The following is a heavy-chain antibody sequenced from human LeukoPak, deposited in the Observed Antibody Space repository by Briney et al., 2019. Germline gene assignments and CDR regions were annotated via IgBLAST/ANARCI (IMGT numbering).Heavy chain of an antibody. CDR3: SKKGQADDDGKPD. CDR2: TSRDGLT. CDR1: GFTFNKYD. V-gene: IGHV3-23*01. D-gene: IGHD1-1*01. Sequence: GGSLRLSCAASGFTFNKYDMYWISQAPGKGLECVSVTSRDGLTYYADSVKGRFTISRDNSQNTLSLQMNSLNAEDTAVYYCSKKGQADDDGKPDWGQGTQVTVSS. J-gene: IGHJ4*02.